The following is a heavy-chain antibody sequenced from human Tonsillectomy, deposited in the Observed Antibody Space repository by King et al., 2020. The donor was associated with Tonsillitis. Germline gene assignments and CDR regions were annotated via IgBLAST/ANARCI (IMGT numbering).Heavy chain of an antibody. D-gene: IGHD3-10*01. CDR3: AKEGGRSGSGY. CDR1: GFTFSRYW. V-gene: IGHV3-7*01. CDR2: IKEDGSDK. J-gene: IGHJ4*02. Sequence: DVQLVESGGGLVQPGGSLRLSCAVSGFTFSRYWMSWVRQAPGKGLEWVANIKEDGSDKHYVDSVKGRFTISRDNAKNSLFLQMNSLRAEDTAVYYCAKEGGRSGSGYWGQGTLVTVSS.